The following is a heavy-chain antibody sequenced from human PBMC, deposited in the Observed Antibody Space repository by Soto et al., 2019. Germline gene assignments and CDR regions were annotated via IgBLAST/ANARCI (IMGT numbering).Heavy chain of an antibody. V-gene: IGHV3-7*01. CDR2: IKQDGSEK. Sequence: EVQLVESGGGLVQPGGSLRLSCAASGFTFSSYWMSWVRQAPGKGLEWVANIKQDGSEKYYVDSVKGRFTISRDNDKNSLYLQMNSLRAEDTAVYYCAREVGYCTNGVCPWSDYWGQGTLVTVSS. CDR1: GFTFSSYW. J-gene: IGHJ4*02. D-gene: IGHD2-8*01. CDR3: AREVGYCTNGVCPWSDY.